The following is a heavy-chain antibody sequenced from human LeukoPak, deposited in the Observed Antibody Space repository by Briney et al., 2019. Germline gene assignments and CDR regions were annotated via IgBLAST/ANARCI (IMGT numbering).Heavy chain of an antibody. CDR3: ARRWVYDKRAFDA. Sequence: SGTLSLTCTVSGGSISGTYYWSWIRQPPGKGLEWIGYIYYTGTTDSNPSLKSRVTISLDTSKNQFSLNLSSVTAADTAVYYCARRWVYDKRAFDAWGQGTMVTVSS. CDR2: IYYTGTT. CDR1: GGSISGTYY. D-gene: IGHD3-16*01. V-gene: IGHV4-59*08. J-gene: IGHJ3*01.